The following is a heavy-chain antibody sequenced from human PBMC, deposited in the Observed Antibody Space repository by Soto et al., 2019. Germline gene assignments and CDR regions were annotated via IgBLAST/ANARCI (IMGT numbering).Heavy chain of an antibody. CDR2: INAGNGNT. D-gene: IGHD3-22*01. J-gene: IGHJ4*02. V-gene: IGHV1-3*01. CDR3: ARPKDYDDCLDL. Sequence: QVQLVQSGAEVKKPGASVKVSCKASGYALTWFNIHWVRQATGQRLEWMGWINAGNGNTKYSQKFQGRVTFTRDTSANTAYMELSSLISEDTAVYYCARPKDYDDCLDLWGQGTLVTVSS. CDR1: GYALTWFN.